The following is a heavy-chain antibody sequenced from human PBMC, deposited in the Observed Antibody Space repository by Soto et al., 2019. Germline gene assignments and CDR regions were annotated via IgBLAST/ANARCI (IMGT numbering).Heavy chain of an antibody. V-gene: IGHV3-30*18. CDR3: AKRSPASGDTWDDALDI. CDR2: ISHDGGSK. Sequence: QVQLVESGGGVVQPGRYLRLSCAASGFIFSHYAMHWVRQAPGKGLEWVAVISHDGGSKTYADSVKGRFTISRDNSKNTLYLQMNSLRDEDTAVYYCAKRSPASGDTWDDALDIWGQGTMVTVSS. CDR1: GFIFSHYA. D-gene: IGHD1-26*01. J-gene: IGHJ3*02.